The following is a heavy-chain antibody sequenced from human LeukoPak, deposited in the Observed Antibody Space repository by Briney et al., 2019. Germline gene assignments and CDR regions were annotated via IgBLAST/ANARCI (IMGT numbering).Heavy chain of an antibody. D-gene: IGHD5-12*01. V-gene: IGHV3-74*03. CDR2: INSNGSSI. J-gene: IGHJ4*02. CDR3: AREGRVSGYDFDC. Sequence: GGSLRLSCAGSGFTFSDYWMHWVRQTPGKGLVWVSRINSNGSSITYADSVKGRFTISRDNAKNTLYLQMNSLRVEDTAVYYCAREGRVSGYDFDCWGQGTLVTVSS. CDR1: GFTFSDYW.